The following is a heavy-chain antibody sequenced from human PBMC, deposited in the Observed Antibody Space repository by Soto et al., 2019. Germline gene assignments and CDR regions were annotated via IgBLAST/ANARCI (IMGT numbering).Heavy chain of an antibody. D-gene: IGHD1-26*01. CDR3: AKDIRVGAPDNYGMDV. J-gene: IGHJ6*02. CDR1: GFTFDDYA. V-gene: IGHV3-9*01. CDR2: ISWNSGSI. Sequence: PGGSLRLSCAASGFTFDDYAMHWVRQAPGKGLEWVSGISWNSGSIGYADSVKGRFTISRDNAKNSLYLQMNSLRAEDTALYYCAKDIRVGAPDNYGMDVWGQGTTVTVSS.